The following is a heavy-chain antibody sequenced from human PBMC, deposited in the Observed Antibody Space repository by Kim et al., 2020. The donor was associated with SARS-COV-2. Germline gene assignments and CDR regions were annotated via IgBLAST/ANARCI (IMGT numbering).Heavy chain of an antibody. Sequence: GGSLRLSCAASGFTFSNAWMSWVRQAPGKGLEWVGRIKSKTDGGTTDYAAPVKGRFTISRDDSKNTLYLQMNSLKTEDTAVYYCTTDSWDQVLRYFDWSWGQGTLVTVSS. CDR1: GFTFSNAW. V-gene: IGHV3-15*01. D-gene: IGHD3-9*01. CDR2: IKSKTDGGTT. J-gene: IGHJ5*02. CDR3: TTDSWDQVLRYFDWS.